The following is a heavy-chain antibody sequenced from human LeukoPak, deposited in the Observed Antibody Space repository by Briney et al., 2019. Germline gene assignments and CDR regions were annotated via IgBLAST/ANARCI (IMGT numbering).Heavy chain of an antibody. CDR3: ARGSPLSYYFDY. D-gene: IGHD2/OR15-2a*01. CDR2: ISTSGDTT. J-gene: IGHJ4*02. CDR1: GFTFSTYA. Sequence: GGSLRLSCAASGFTFSTYAMHWVRQAPGKGLEWVSIISTSGDTTYYAGSVKGRFTISRDNSKNTMFLQMNSLRAEDTAVYYCARGSPLSYYFDYWGQGTLVTVSS. V-gene: IGHV3-23*01.